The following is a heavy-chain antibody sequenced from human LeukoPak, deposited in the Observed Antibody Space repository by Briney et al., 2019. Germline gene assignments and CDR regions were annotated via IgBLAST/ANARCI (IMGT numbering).Heavy chain of an antibody. CDR2: ISTHIGIT. CDR3: ARGRDGYNLEDY. CDR1: GYTFTDFG. D-gene: IGHD5-24*01. J-gene: IGHJ4*02. V-gene: IGHV1-8*01. Sequence: ASVKVSCKASGYTFTDFGISWVRQAPGHGLEWMGWISTHIGITSYAQNLQGRVSITRNTSISTAYMELSSLRSEDTAVYYCARGRDGYNLEDYWGQGTLVTVSS.